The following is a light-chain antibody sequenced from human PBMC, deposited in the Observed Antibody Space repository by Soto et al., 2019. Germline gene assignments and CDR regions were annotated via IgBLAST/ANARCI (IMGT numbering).Light chain of an antibody. Sequence: QSVLTQPPSVSGAPGQRVTISCTGSSSNIGAGYDVHWYQQVPGTAPKLLIYANFNRPSGVPDRFSGSKSGTSASLAITGIQAEDEADYYCKSHDKSLSGYVFGPGTKVTV. CDR3: KSHDKSLSGYV. V-gene: IGLV1-40*01. CDR1: SSNIGAGYD. CDR2: ANF. J-gene: IGLJ1*01.